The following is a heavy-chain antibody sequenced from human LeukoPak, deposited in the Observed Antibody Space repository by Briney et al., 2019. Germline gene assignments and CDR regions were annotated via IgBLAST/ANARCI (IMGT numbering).Heavy chain of an antibody. CDR2: IKQDGSEK. J-gene: IGHJ3*02. CDR1: GFTFSSYW. V-gene: IGHV3-7*01. D-gene: IGHD3-3*01. Sequence: GGSLRPSCAASGFTFSSYWMSWVRQAPGKGLEWVANIKQDGSEKYYVDSVKGRFTISRDNAKNSLYLQMNSLRAEDTAVYYCARVDNFGVVKPDAFDIWGQGTMVTVSS. CDR3: ARVDNFGVVKPDAFDI.